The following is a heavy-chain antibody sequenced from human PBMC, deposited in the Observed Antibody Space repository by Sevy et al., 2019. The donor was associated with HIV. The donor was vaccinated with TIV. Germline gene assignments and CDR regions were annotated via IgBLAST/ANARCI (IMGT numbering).Heavy chain of an antibody. D-gene: IGHD3-10*01. CDR3: AKDIPGYSGFDH. Sequence: GGSLRLSCAASGFTFDDYTMHWVRQVPGKGLEWVSRISWDAKKTDYADSVEGQFTVSRDNRKNSLYLQMNSLRSEDTALYFCAKDIPGYSGFDHWGQGTLVTVSS. CDR1: GFTFDDYT. CDR2: ISWDAKKT. J-gene: IGHJ4*02. V-gene: IGHV3-43*01.